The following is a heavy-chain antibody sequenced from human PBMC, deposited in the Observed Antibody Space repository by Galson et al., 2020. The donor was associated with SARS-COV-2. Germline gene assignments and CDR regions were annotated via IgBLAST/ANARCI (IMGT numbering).Heavy chain of an antibody. CDR2: IYPGDSDT. D-gene: IGHD3-10*01. CDR1: GYSLPSYW. J-gene: IGHJ4*02. CDR3: ARQMVRGVLRYFDY. Sequence: GESLKISCKGSGYSLPSYWIGWVRQMPGKGLEWMGIIYPGDSDTRYSTSFQGQVTISADKSISTAYLQWSSLKASDTAMYYCARQMVRGVLRYFDYWGQGSLVTVSS. V-gene: IGHV5-51*01.